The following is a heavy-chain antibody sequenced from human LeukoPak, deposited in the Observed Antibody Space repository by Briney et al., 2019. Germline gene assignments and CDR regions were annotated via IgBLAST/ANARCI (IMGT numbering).Heavy chain of an antibody. CDR1: GYTFTSYD. V-gene: IGHV1-8*01. CDR3: ARGPVGRDPYYYYGMDV. J-gene: IGHJ6*02. Sequence: ASVKVSCKASGYTFTSYDINWVRQATGQGLEWMGWMNPNSGNTGYAQKFQGRVTMTRNTSISTAYMELSSLRSEDTAVYYCARGPVGRDPYYYYGMDVWGQGTTVTVSS. CDR2: MNPNSGNT.